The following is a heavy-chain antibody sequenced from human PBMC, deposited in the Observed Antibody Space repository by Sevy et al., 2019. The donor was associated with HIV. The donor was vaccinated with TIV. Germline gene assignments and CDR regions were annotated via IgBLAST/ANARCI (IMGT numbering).Heavy chain of an antibody. CDR3: ARLITMVRGVTAKQLDY. J-gene: IGHJ4*02. CDR1: GFTFSSYA. V-gene: IGHV3-23*01. D-gene: IGHD3-10*01. CDR2: ISGSGGST. Sequence: GGSLRLSCAASGFTFSSYAMSWVHQAPGKGLEWVSAISGSGGSTYYADSVKGRFTISRDNSKNTLYLQMNSLRAEDTAVYYCARLITMVRGVTAKQLDYWGQGTLVTVSS.